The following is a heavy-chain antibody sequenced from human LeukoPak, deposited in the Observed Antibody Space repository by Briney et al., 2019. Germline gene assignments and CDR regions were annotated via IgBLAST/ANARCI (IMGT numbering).Heavy chain of an antibody. Sequence: SSETLSLTCAVYGGSFSGYYWSWIRQPPGKGLEWIGEINHSGSTNYNPSLKSRVTISVDTSKNQFSLKLSSVTAADTAVYYCARREKRQGRRTIVATSFDYWGQGTLVTVSS. CDR2: INHSGST. CDR1: GGSFSGYY. J-gene: IGHJ4*02. D-gene: IGHD5-12*01. V-gene: IGHV4-34*01. CDR3: ARREKRQGRRTIVATSFDY.